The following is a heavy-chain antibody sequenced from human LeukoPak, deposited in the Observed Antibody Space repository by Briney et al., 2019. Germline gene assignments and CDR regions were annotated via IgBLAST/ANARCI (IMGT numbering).Heavy chain of an antibody. CDR3: ARGGDSRGSKRCAFDI. V-gene: IGHV3-53*01. Sequence: PGGSLRLSCAASGFTVSNNYLSWVRQAPGKGLEWVSVISGDGSTYYADSVKGRFAISRDNSANTLYLQMNSLRADDTAVYYCARGGDSRGSKRCAFDIWGQGTTVTVSS. CDR2: ISGDGST. CDR1: GFTVSNNY. D-gene: IGHD3-22*01. J-gene: IGHJ3*02.